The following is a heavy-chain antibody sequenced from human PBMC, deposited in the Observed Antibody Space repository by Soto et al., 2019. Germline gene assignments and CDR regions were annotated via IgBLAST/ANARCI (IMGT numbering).Heavy chain of an antibody. CDR2: ISSSGNT. CDR3: ARAPMVLTRSYFDS. CDR1: AGSISNFY. D-gene: IGHD3-22*01. V-gene: IGHV4-59*01. J-gene: IGHJ4*02. Sequence: PSDTLSLTCTVSAGSISNFYWSWIRPPPGKGLEWIGYISSSGNTNYNPSLKSRVSISVDTSKNQFSLNLTSVTAADTAVYYCARAPMVLTRSYFDSWGQGTPVTVSS.